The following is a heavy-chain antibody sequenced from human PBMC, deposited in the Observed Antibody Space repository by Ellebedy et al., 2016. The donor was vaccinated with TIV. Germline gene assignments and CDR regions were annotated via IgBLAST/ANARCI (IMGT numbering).Heavy chain of an antibody. CDR2: IYYSGNT. CDR3: ARDRGYYGSGSWNWFDP. CDR1: GGSVSSGSYY. V-gene: IGHV4-61*01. D-gene: IGHD3-10*01. Sequence: GSLRLSXTVSGGSVSSGSYYWSWIRQPPGKGLEWIGYIYYSGNTNYNPSLKSPVTISVDTSKNQFFLKLSSVTAADTAVYYCARDRGYYGSGSWNWFDPWGQGTLVTVSS. J-gene: IGHJ5*02.